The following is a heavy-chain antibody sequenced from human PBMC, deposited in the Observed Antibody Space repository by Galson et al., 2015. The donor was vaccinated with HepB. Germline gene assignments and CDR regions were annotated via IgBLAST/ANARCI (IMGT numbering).Heavy chain of an antibody. CDR1: GFTFSNAW. J-gene: IGHJ6*02. CDR2: IKSKTDGGTT. D-gene: IGHD6-6*01. Sequence: LRLSCAASGFTFSNAWMSWVRPAPGKGLEWVGRIKSKTDGGTTDYAAPVKGRFTISRDDSKNTLYLQMNSLKTEDTAVYYCTTDQLVDYQWAHYYYYYGMDVWGQGTTVTVSS. CDR3: TTDQLVDYQWAHYYYYYGMDV. V-gene: IGHV3-15*01.